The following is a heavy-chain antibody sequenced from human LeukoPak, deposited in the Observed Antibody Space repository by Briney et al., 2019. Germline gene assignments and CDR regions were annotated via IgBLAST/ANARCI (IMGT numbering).Heavy chain of an antibody. D-gene: IGHD3-10*01. Sequence: SETLSLTCAVFGGSFDGYYWTWIRQPAGKGLEWIGRISTSGSTNYNPSLKSRVTISVDTSKNQFSLKLSSVTAADTAVYYCATARGWFDPWGQGTLVTVSS. V-gene: IGHV4-4*07. CDR3: ATARGWFDP. J-gene: IGHJ5*02. CDR2: ISTSGST. CDR1: GGSFDGYY.